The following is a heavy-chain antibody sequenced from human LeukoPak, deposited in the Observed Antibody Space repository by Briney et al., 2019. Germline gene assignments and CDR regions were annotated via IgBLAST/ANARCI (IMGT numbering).Heavy chain of an antibody. V-gene: IGHV3-30-3*02. Sequence: GRSLRLSCAASGFTFSSYAMHWVRQAPGKGLEWVAVISYDGSNKYYADSVKGRFTISRDNSKNTLYLQMNSLRAEDTAVYYCAKMRYYDILTGENWFDPWGQGTLVTVSS. CDR3: AKMRYYDILTGENWFDP. CDR2: ISYDGSNK. CDR1: GFTFSSYA. D-gene: IGHD3-9*01. J-gene: IGHJ5*02.